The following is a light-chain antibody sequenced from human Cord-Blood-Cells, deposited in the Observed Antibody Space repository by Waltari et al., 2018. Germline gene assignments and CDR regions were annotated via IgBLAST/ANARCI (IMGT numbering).Light chain of an antibody. CDR3: CSYAGSYTFGVV. CDR1: SSDVGGYNY. J-gene: IGLJ2*01. Sequence: QSALTQPRSVSGSPGQSVTISCTGTSSDVGGYNYVSWYQPHPGKAPKLMIYDVSKRPSGVPDRFSGSKSGNTASLTISGLQAEDEADYYCCSYAGSYTFGVVFGGGTKLTVL. CDR2: DVS. V-gene: IGLV2-11*01.